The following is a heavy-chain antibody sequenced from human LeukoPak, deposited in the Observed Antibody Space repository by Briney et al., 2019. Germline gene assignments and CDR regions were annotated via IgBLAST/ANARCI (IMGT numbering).Heavy chain of an antibody. J-gene: IGHJ4*02. V-gene: IGHV3-23*01. CDR1: GFTFNNYA. Sequence: GGSLRLSCAASGFTFNNYAMNWVRQAPGKGLEWVSTIGASGGDTYYADSVKGRFTISRDNSKNTLYLQMNSLRAEDTAVYYCARDGRGYSYGTDYWGQGTLVTVSS. CDR3: ARDGRGYSYGTDY. CDR2: IGASGGDT. D-gene: IGHD5-18*01.